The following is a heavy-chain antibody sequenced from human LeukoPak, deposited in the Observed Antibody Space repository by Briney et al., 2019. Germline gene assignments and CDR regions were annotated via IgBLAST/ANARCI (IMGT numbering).Heavy chain of an antibody. CDR1: GYTFTRYG. J-gene: IGHJ4*02. Sequence: ASVTVSCEASGYTFTRYGSSWVRQPPGQGLEWMGWISAYNGNTNYAQKLQGRVTMTTDTSTSTAYMELRSLRSDDTAVYYCAREYITMVRGFDYWGQGTLVTVSS. V-gene: IGHV1-18*01. D-gene: IGHD3-10*01. CDR2: ISAYNGNT. CDR3: AREYITMVRGFDY.